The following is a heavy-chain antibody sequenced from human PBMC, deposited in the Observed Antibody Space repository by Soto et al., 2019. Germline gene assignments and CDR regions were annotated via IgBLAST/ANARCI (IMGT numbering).Heavy chain of an antibody. V-gene: IGHV1-24*01. D-gene: IGHD3-22*01. CDR3: ATSSITMIVVVTQGSFDY. J-gene: IGHJ4*02. CDR2: FDPEGGET. Sequence: ASVKVSCKVSGYTLTELSMHWVRQAPGKGLEWMGGFDPEGGETIYAQKFQGRVTMTEDTSTDTAYMELSSLRSEDTAVYYCATSSITMIVVVTQGSFDYWGQGTLVTVSS. CDR1: GYTLTELS.